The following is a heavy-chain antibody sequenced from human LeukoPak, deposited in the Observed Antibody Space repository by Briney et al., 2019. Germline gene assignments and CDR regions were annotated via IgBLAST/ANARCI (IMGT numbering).Heavy chain of an antibody. CDR1: GGSISSSSFY. D-gene: IGHD3-3*01. V-gene: IGHV4-39*01. J-gene: IGHJ6*03. CDR3: ARRRITIFGVVMPSYYYNMDV. Sequence: SETLSLTCTVSGGSISSSSFYWGWIRQPPGKGLEWIGSIYYSGSTYYNPSLKSRVTISVDTSKNQFSLKLSSVTAADTAVYYCARRRITIFGVVMPSYYYNMDVWGKGTTVTVSS. CDR2: IYYSGST.